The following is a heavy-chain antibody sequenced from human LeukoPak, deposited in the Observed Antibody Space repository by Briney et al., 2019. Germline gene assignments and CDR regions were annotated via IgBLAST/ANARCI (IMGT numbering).Heavy chain of an antibody. CDR2: IYYSGST. D-gene: IGHD6-25*01. J-gene: IGHJ3*02. CDR1: GGSISSYY. Sequence: SETLSLTCTVSGGSISSYYWSWIRQPPGKGLEWIGYIYYSGSTNYNPSLKSRVTISVDTSKNQFSLKLSSVTAADTAVYYCARYPATDPEHDAFDIGGQGTMVTVSS. V-gene: IGHV4-59*01. CDR3: ARYPATDPEHDAFDI.